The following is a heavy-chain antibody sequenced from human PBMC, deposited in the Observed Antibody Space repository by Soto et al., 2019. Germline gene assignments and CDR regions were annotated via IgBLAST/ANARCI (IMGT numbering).Heavy chain of an antibody. CDR1: GGSISSGGYY. CDR2: IYYSGST. J-gene: IGHJ5*02. CDR3: ARALIPKSTWIQLWLSGFDP. Sequence: QVQLQESGPGLVKPSQTLSLTCTVSGGSISSGGYYWSWIRQHPGKGLEWIGYIYYSGSTYYNPSLKSRVTIAVDTSKNQFSLKLSSVTAADTAVYYCARALIPKSTWIQLWLSGFDPWGQGTLVTVSS. D-gene: IGHD5-18*01. V-gene: IGHV4-31*03.